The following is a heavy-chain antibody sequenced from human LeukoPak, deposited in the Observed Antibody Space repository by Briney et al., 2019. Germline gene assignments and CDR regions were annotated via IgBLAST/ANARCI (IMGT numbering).Heavy chain of an antibody. CDR3: AIRIAVAGKYYFDY. D-gene: IGHD6-19*01. Sequence: PSETLSLTCTVSGDSISSSHYYWGWIRQPPGKGLEWIGSVFHSGSTYYNPSLKSRVTISVDTSKNQFSLKLSSVTASDTAVYCCAIRIAVAGKYYFDYWGQGTLVTVSS. CDR1: GDSISSSHYY. V-gene: IGHV4-39*01. CDR2: VFHSGST. J-gene: IGHJ4*02.